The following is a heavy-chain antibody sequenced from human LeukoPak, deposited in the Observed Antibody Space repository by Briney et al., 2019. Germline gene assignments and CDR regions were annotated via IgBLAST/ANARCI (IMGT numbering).Heavy chain of an antibody. Sequence: GGSLRLSCAASGLSFSTYDMTWVRQAPGKGLEWVSYIGSSTRTMYYAESLKGRFIISRDNAKNSLYLQMDSLRAEDTAVYYCASLTMVRGFEKFDPWGQGTLVTVSS. CDR2: IGSSTRTM. J-gene: IGHJ5*02. CDR3: ASLTMVRGFEKFDP. D-gene: IGHD3-10*01. V-gene: IGHV3-48*04. CDR1: GLSFSTYD.